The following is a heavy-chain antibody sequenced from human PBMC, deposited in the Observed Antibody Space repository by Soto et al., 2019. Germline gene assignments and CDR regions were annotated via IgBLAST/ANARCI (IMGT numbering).Heavy chain of an antibody. CDR3: ARRQISPPTRGAASARGGMDV. CDR1: GFNFNNYG. J-gene: IGHJ6*02. CDR2: IWNDGNGY. D-gene: IGHD6-13*01. Sequence: QVQLVESGGGVVQPGRSLRLSCAASGFNFNNYGMHWVRQAPGKGLEWVAVIWNDGNGYYYTNSVKGRFTISRDNSKNTLFLQMSSLTADATAVYYCARRQISPPTRGAASARGGMDVWGQGTTVTVSS. V-gene: IGHV3-33*01.